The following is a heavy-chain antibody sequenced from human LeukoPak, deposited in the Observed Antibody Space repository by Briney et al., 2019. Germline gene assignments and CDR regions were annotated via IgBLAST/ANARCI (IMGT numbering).Heavy chain of an antibody. CDR3: AREDIVVVPAAEFDY. J-gene: IGHJ4*02. CDR1: GFTFSSYA. Sequence: GGSLRLSCAASGFTFSSYAMSWVRQAPGKGLEWVSAISGSGGSTYYADSVKGRFTISRDNAKNSLYLQMNSLRAEDTAVYYCAREDIVVVPAAEFDYWGQGTLVTVSS. V-gene: IGHV3-23*01. D-gene: IGHD2-2*01. CDR2: ISGSGGST.